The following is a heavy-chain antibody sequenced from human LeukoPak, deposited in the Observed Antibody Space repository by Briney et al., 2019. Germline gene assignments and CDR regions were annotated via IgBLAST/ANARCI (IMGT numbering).Heavy chain of an antibody. Sequence: GESLRLSCAASGFTVSSNYMSWVRQAPGKGLEWVANIKQDGSEKYYVDSVKGRFTISRDNAKNSLYLQMNSLRAEDTAVYYCAREPQSGYDPGFYYYGMDVWGQGTTVTVSS. CDR2: IKQDGSEK. V-gene: IGHV3-7*01. CDR1: GFTVSSNY. D-gene: IGHD5-12*01. CDR3: AREPQSGYDPGFYYYGMDV. J-gene: IGHJ6*02.